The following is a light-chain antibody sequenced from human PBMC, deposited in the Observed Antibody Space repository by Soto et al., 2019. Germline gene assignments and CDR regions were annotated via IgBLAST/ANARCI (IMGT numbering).Light chain of an antibody. V-gene: IGLV2-23*02. Sequence: QSALTQPASVSGSPGQSITISCTGTSSDVGNYNLVSWYQQHPGTAPKLMIYEVTERPSGVSNRFSGSKSGNTASLTISGLQAEDEADYYCCSYAGTSTFEWVFGGGTQLTVL. J-gene: IGLJ3*02. CDR3: CSYAGTSTFEWV. CDR2: EVT. CDR1: SSDVGNYNL.